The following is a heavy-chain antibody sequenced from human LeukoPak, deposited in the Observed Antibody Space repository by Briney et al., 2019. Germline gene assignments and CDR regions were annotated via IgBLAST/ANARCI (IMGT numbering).Heavy chain of an antibody. V-gene: IGHV4-39*01. CDR2: IYYSGST. Sequence: PSETLSLTCTVSGDSISSGSYYWGWIRQPPGKGLEWIGSIYYSGSTYYNPSLKSRVTISVDTSKNQFSLKLSSVTAADTAVYYCARHRAPLNSYGGGRWFDPWGQGTLVTVSS. CDR3: ARHRAPLNSYGGGRWFDP. J-gene: IGHJ5*02. CDR1: GDSISSGSYY. D-gene: IGHD5-18*01.